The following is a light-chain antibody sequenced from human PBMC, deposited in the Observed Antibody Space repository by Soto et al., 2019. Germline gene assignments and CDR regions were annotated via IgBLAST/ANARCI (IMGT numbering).Light chain of an antibody. CDR1: SGHSNYA. Sequence: QSVLTQSPSASASLGASVKLTCTLSSGHSNYAIAWHQQQPEKGPRYLMKVNSDGSHRKGDGIPDRFSGSSSEAQRYLTISSLLSEDEADDYGVTWGTGIRVFGTGTKLTVL. CDR3: VTWGTGIRV. V-gene: IGLV4-69*01. CDR2: VNSDGSH. J-gene: IGLJ1*01.